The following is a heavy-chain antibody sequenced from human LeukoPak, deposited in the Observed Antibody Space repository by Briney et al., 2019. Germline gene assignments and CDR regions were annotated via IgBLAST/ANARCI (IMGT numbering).Heavy chain of an antibody. V-gene: IGHV3-21*01. CDR2: ISSSSSYI. D-gene: IGHD2-2*02. CDR1: GFTFSSYW. CDR3: ARGVWDIVVVPAAIRDGSFDY. J-gene: IGHJ4*02. Sequence: AGGSLRLSCAASGFTFSSYWMHWVRQAPGKGLEWVSSISSSSSYIYYADSVKGRFTISRDNAKNSLYLQMNSLRAEDTAVYYCARGVWDIVVVPAAIRDGSFDYWGQGTLVTVSS.